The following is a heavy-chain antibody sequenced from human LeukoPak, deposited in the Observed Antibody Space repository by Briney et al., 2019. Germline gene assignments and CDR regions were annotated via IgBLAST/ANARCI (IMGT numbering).Heavy chain of an antibody. CDR3: ARGGGYDSAY. D-gene: IGHD5-12*01. V-gene: IGHV3-21*01. CDR2: ISSSSTYI. CDR1: GFTFSSYG. Sequence: GGSLRLSCAASGFTFSSYGMSWVRQAPGKGLEWVSSISSSSTYIYYADSVKGRFTISRDNAKNSLYLQMNSLRAEDTAVYYCARGGGYDSAYWGQGTLVTVSS. J-gene: IGHJ4*02.